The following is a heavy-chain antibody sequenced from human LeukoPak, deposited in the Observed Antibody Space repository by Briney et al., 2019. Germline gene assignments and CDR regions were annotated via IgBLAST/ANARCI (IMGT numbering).Heavy chain of an antibody. CDR2: ISGNSAKT. J-gene: IGHJ4*02. V-gene: IGHV3-23*01. CDR1: GFTFSSYA. D-gene: IGHD4-23*01. CDR3: ARAPYGSNSGGGYFDY. Sequence: GGSLRLSCAASGFTFSSYAMTWVRQAPGKGLEWVSGISGNSAKTFYADSVKGRFTISRDNAKNSQYLQLNSLRVEDTAVYYCARAPYGSNSGGGYFDYWGQGTLVTVSS.